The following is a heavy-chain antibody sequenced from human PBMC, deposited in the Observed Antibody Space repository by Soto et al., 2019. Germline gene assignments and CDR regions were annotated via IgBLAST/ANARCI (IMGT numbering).Heavy chain of an antibody. D-gene: IGHD3-22*01. CDR3: GKEAMIVVVNDY. J-gene: IGHJ4*02. V-gene: IGHV3-23*01. CDR2: VSGSGGSR. Sequence: GGSLRLSCAASGFTFSSYGMSWGRQAPGKGLEWVSAVSGSGGSRYYADSAKNRFTISRDNSKNTLYLQMNSLIADDTAVYYCGKEAMIVVVNDYWGQGTLVTVSS. CDR1: GFTFSSYG.